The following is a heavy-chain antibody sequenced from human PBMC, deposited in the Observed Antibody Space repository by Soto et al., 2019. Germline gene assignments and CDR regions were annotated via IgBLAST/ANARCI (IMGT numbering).Heavy chain of an antibody. J-gene: IGHJ6*02. CDR1: GLTFRNYA. D-gene: IGHD4-17*01. CDR3: GVTTYDMDV. Sequence: EVQVLESGGGLVQPGGSLRLSCAASGLTFRNYAMSWVRQAPGKGLEWVSAISGSAESTYYADSVKGRFTISRDNSKNTLYLQMNSLRAENTAVYFTGVTTYDMDVWGQGSTVTVSS. CDR2: ISGSAEST. V-gene: IGHV3-23*01.